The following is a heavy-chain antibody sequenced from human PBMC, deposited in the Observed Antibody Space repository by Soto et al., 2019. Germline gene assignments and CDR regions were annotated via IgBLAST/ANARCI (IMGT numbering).Heavy chain of an antibody. CDR1: GFTFSYYA. D-gene: IGHD3-22*01. CDR2: ISYDGSDN. V-gene: IGHV3-30-3*01. CDR3: VRDRAHSRVYYELFDY. Sequence: QVQLVDSGGGVVQPGRSLRLSCVASGFTFSYYAMHWVRPAPGKGLEWVAVISYDGSDNQYADSVKGRFTISRDNSKNTLYLQMHSPRPEHTAVYFCVRDRAHSRVYYELFDYWGQGTLVAVSS. J-gene: IGHJ4*02.